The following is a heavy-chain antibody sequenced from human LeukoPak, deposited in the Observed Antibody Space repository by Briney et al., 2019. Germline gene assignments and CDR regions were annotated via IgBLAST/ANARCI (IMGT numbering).Heavy chain of an antibody. V-gene: IGHV4-4*07. CDR1: GGSISSYY. Sequence: SETLSLTCTVSGGSISSYYWSWIRQPAGKGLEWIGRIYTSGSTNYNPSLKSRVTMSVDTSKNQFSLKLSSVTAADTAVYYCAKDPRSYIVTTMLFQYWGQGTLVTVSS. CDR2: IYTSGST. CDR3: AKDPRSYIVTTMLFQY. J-gene: IGHJ4*02. D-gene: IGHD5-12*01.